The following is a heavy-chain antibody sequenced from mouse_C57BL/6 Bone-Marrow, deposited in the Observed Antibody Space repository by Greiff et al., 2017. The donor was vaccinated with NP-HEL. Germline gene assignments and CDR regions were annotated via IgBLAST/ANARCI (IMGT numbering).Heavy chain of an antibody. V-gene: IGHV1-64*01. J-gene: IGHJ2*01. CDR2: IHPNSGST. D-gene: IGHD2-2*01. CDR3: AKGMVTTPYYFDY. Sequence: VQLQQPGAELVKPGASVKLSCKASGYTFTSYWMHWVKQRPGQGLEWIGMIHPNSGSTNYNEKFKSKATLTVDKSSSTAYMQLSSLTSEDSAVYYCAKGMVTTPYYFDYWGQGTTLTVSS. CDR1: GYTFTSYW.